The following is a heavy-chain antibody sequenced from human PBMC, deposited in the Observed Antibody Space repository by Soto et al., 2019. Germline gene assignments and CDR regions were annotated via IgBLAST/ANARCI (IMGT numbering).Heavy chain of an antibody. CDR3: AIRMYSTRWYYLDY. Sequence: EMQLLESGGGLVQAGGSLRLSCAASGFTVSSYALNWVRQAPGKGLEWVSGISASTYYADSVKGRFTIFTDTSKNTLYLQMNSLRAEDTAIYFCAIRMYSTRWYYLDYWGQGTLVTVSS. V-gene: IGHV3-23*01. D-gene: IGHD6-13*01. J-gene: IGHJ4*02. CDR2: ISAST. CDR1: GFTVSSYA.